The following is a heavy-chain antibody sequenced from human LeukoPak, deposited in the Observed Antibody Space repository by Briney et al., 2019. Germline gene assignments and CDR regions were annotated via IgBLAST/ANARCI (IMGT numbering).Heavy chain of an antibody. CDR3: ARTISY. J-gene: IGHJ4*02. CDR2: ISNTSSIT. CDR1: GFSFGSYS. Sequence: PGGSLRLSCAASGFSFGSYSMNWIRQAPGKGPEWVAYISNTSSITHYAGFVKGRFTISRDNAKNSLYMQMNSLRVDDTAVYYCARTISYWGQGTLVTVSS. V-gene: IGHV3-48*04. D-gene: IGHD3-3*01.